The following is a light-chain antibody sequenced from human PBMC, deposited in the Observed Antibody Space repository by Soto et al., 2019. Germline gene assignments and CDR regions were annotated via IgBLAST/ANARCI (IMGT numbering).Light chain of an antibody. CDR2: DAS. Sequence: DIQMTQFPSSLSASVGDSVTITCRASQSVSTYLNWYQQKPGKAPKLLIYDASNLETGVPSRFSGSGSGTDFTFTISSLQPEDIATYYCQQYDNLITFGQGTRREIK. CDR3: QQYDNLIT. CDR1: QSVSTY. V-gene: IGKV1-33*01. J-gene: IGKJ5*01.